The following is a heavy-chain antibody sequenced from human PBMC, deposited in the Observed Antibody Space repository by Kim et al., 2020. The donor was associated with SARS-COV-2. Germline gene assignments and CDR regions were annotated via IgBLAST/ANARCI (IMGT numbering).Heavy chain of an antibody. CDR1: GGSISSSSYY. CDR3: ARDVTTGTNAFDM. J-gene: IGHJ3*02. Sequence: SETLSLTCTVSGGSISSSSYYWGWIRQPPGKGLKWIGSIYYSGSTYYNPSLKSRVTISVDTSKNQFSLKLSSVTAADTTVYYCARDVTTGTNAFDMWGQG. V-gene: IGHV4-39*07. CDR2: IYYSGST. D-gene: IGHD4-17*01.